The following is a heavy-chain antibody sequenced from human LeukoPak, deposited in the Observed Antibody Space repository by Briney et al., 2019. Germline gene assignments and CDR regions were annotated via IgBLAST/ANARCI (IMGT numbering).Heavy chain of an antibody. D-gene: IGHD2/OR15-2a*01. CDR1: GFTFSSYA. J-gene: IGHJ4*02. CDR2: ISNGGDP. Sequence: GGSLRLSCAASGFTFSSYAMSWARQAPGKGLEWVSTISNGGDPFYGDSVKGRSTISRDESTNTFSLQLDSLRVEDMGVYYCALLSGGTFDYWGQGTQVTVAS. CDR3: ALLSGGTFDY. V-gene: IGHV3-23*01.